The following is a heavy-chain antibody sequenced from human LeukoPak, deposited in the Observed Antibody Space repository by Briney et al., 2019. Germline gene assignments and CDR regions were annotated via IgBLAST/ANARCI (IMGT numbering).Heavy chain of an antibody. CDR1: GFTFSSYA. D-gene: IGHD3-3*01. CDR3: AKVTYYDFWSGHSFDY. V-gene: IGHV3-23*01. Sequence: GGSLRLSCAASGFTFSSYAMSWVRQAPGKGLEWVSAISGSGGSTYYADSVKGRFTISRDNSKNTLYLQMNSLRAEDTAVYYCAKVTYYDFWSGHSFDYWGQGTLVTVSS. J-gene: IGHJ4*02. CDR2: ISGSGGST.